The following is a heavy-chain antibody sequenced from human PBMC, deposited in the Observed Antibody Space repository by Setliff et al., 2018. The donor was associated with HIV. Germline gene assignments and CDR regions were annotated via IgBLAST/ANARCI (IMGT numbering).Heavy chain of an antibody. J-gene: IGHJ4*02. CDR2: IYDSEST. CDR1: GGSISSGDYY. V-gene: IGHV4-30-4*08. D-gene: IGHD5-12*01. CDR3: ARRLNSAYID. Sequence: SETLSLTCTVSGGSISSGDYYWSWIRQPPGKGLEWIGNIYDSESTYYNPSLKSRVSISPFPSKNEFSLKLTSVTAADTAVYYCARRLNSAYIDWGQGALVTVSS.